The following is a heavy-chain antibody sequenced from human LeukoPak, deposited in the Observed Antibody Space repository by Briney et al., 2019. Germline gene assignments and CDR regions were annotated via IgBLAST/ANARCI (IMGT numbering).Heavy chain of an antibody. Sequence: GGSLRLSCAASGFTFSGYGMHWVRQAPGKGLEWVAVISYDGSNKYYADSVKGRFTISRDNSKNTLYLQMNSLRAEDTAVYYCASLLDYWGQGTLVTVSS. CDR3: ASLLDY. CDR1: GFTFSGYG. CDR2: ISYDGSNK. V-gene: IGHV3-30*03. J-gene: IGHJ4*02.